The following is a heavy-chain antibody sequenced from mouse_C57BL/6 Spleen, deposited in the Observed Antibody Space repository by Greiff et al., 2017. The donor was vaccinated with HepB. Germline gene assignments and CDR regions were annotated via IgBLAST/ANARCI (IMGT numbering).Heavy chain of an antibody. CDR2: IYPGSGST. V-gene: IGHV1-55*01. D-gene: IGHD1-1*01. CDR3: ARWGTTVVDV. J-gene: IGHJ1*03. Sequence: QVQLQQPGAELVRPGSSVKLSCKASGYTFTSYWMHWVKQRPIQGLEWIGDIYPGSGSTNYNEKFKSKATLTVDTSSSTAYMQLSSLTSEDSAVYYCARWGTTVVDVWGTGTTVTVSS. CDR1: GYTFTSYW.